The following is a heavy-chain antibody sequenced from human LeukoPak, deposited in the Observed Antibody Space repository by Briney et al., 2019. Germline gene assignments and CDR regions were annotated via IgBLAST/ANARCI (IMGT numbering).Heavy chain of an antibody. CDR3: ARDTGWDFISSVDY. CDR2: INPSAGNT. J-gene: IGHJ4*02. Sequence: ASVKVSCKTSGYTFPSYYIHWVRQAPGQGLEWMVRINPSAGNTNYAPKFQGRVTLTRDTSTATVYMELSSLNSKDTAVYYCARDTGWDFISSVDYWGQRTLVTVSS. CDR1: GYTFPSYY. V-gene: IGHV1-46*03. D-gene: IGHD3-22*01.